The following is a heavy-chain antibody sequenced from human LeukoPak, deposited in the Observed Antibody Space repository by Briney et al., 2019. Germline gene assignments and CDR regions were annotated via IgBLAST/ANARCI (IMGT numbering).Heavy chain of an antibody. V-gene: IGHV3-23*01. J-gene: IGHJ4*02. CDR2: ISGSGGST. Sequence: GGSLRLSCAASGFTFDDYGMSWVRQAPGKGLEWVSAISGSGGSTYYADSVKGRFTISRDNSKDTLYLQMNSLRAEDTAVYYCAKLSGYSYGYVSDYWGQGTLVTVSS. CDR1: GFTFDDYG. CDR3: AKLSGYSYGYVSDY. D-gene: IGHD5-18*01.